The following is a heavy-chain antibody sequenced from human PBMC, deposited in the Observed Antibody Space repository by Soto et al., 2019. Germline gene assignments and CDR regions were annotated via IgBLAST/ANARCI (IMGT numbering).Heavy chain of an antibody. CDR1: GFTFSSKS. CDR3: ARDESSSMYYFAN. V-gene: IGHV3-23*01. J-gene: IGHJ4*02. CDR2: ISGSGGST. Sequence: EVQLLESGGGLVQPGGFLRLSCAASGFTFSSKSMSWFRQPPGKGLEWVSGISGSGGSTYYADSVKGRFTISRDNSKNTVFRQMNSLRAEDTAVYYCARDESSSMYYFANWGQGTLVTVSS. D-gene: IGHD6-13*01.